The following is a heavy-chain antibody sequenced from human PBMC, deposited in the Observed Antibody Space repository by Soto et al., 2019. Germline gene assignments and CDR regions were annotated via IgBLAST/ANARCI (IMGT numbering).Heavy chain of an antibody. Sequence: QVQLQESGPGLVKPSQTLSLTCTVSGGSISSGGYYWSWIRQHPGKGLEWIGYIYYSGSTYYNPSLKSRVTISVDPSKNQFSLKLSSVTAADTAVYYCARAKVDILTGYYPFDYWGQGTLVTVSS. D-gene: IGHD3-9*01. V-gene: IGHV4-31*03. J-gene: IGHJ4*02. CDR3: ARAKVDILTGYYPFDY. CDR2: IYYSGST. CDR1: GGSISSGGYY.